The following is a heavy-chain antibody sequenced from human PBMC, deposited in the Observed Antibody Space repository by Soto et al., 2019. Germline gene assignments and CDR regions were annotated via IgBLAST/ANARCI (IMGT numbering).Heavy chain of an antibody. Sequence: GASVKVSCKASGGTFSSYAISWVRQAPGQGLEWMGGIIPIFGTANYAQKFQGRVTITADESTSTAYMELSSLRSEDTAVYYCARERRRGTAMVIGRPVFDYWGQGTLVTVSS. CDR2: IIPIFGTA. CDR1: GGTFSSYA. J-gene: IGHJ4*02. D-gene: IGHD5-18*01. V-gene: IGHV1-69*13. CDR3: ARERRRGTAMVIGRPVFDY.